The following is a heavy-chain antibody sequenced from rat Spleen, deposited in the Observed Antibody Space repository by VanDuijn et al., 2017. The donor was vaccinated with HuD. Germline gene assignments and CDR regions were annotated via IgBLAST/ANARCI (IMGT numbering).Heavy chain of an antibody. CDR2: MWSGGST. J-gene: IGHJ3*01. D-gene: IGHD1-2*01. V-gene: IGHV2-45*01. CDR1: GFSLTSYH. Sequence: QVQLMESGPGLVQPSETLSLTCTVSGFSLTSYHVHWVRQPPGKGLEWMGTMWSGGSTDYNSALKSRLSISRDTSKSQAFLKMNSLQAEDTATYYCARDTGSSYGWFANWGQGTLVTVSS. CDR3: ARDTGSSYGWFAN.